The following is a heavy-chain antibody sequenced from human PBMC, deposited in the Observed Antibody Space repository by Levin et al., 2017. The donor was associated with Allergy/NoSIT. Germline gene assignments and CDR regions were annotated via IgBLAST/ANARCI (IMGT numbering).Heavy chain of an antibody. CDR3: ARISLEPHSTIDY. Sequence: QTLSLTCTFSGFSLSTSGMCVSWIRQPPGKALEWLARIDWDDDKYYSTSLKTRLTISKDTSKNQVVLTMTNMDPVDTATYYCARISLEPHSTIDYWGQGTLVTVSS. CDR1: GFSLSTSGMC. D-gene: IGHD1-1*01. J-gene: IGHJ4*02. CDR2: IDWDDDK. V-gene: IGHV2-70*11.